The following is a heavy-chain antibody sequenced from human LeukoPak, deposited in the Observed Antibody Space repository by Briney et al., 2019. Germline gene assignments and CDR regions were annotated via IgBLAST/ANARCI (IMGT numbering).Heavy chain of an antibody. V-gene: IGHV5-51*01. J-gene: IGHJ5*02. CDR1: GYSFTSYW. D-gene: IGHD2-15*01. Sequence: RESPKISCKGSGYSFTSYWIGWVRQMPGKGLEWMGIIYPGDSDTRYSPSFQGQVTISADKSISTAYLQWSSLKASDTAMYYCARRNVFCSGGSCYSGPWFDPWGQATLATVSS. CDR2: IYPGDSDT. CDR3: ARRNVFCSGGSCYSGPWFDP.